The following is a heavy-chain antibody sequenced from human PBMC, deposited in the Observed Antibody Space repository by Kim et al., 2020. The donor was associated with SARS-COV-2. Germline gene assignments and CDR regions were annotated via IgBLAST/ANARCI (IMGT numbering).Heavy chain of an antibody. CDR2: IKTDGSAQ. Sequence: GESLKISCVASGFTFSSSWMSWVRQAPGKGLEWVANIKTDGSAQYYVDSVKGRFTISRDNAKNSLYLQMNSLRAEDTAVYYCVRDDPGYGGYRYWAQGTL. CDR3: VRDDPGYGGYRY. CDR1: GFTFSSSW. D-gene: IGHD5-12*01. J-gene: IGHJ4*02. V-gene: IGHV3-7*01.